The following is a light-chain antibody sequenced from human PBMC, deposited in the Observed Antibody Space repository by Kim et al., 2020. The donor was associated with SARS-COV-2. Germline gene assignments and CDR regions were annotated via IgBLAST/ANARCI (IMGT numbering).Light chain of an antibody. V-gene: IGLV3-1*01. Sequence: VAPGQTASITSSGDKLGDKYACWYQQKPGQSPVLVIYQDSKRPSGIPERFSGSNSGNTATLTISGTQAMDEADYYCQAWDSSTVVFGGGTQLTVL. J-gene: IGLJ2*01. CDR2: QDS. CDR3: QAWDSSTVV. CDR1: KLGDKY.